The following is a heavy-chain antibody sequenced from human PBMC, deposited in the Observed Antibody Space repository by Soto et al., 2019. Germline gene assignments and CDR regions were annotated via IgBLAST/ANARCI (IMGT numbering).Heavy chain of an antibody. J-gene: IGHJ5*02. CDR1: GFSLSTSGVG. V-gene: IGHV2-5*02. CDR2: IYWDDDK. CDR3: GYIFIGYYYESSGSNWFDP. D-gene: IGHD3-22*01. Sequence: SGPTLVNPTQTLTLTCTFSGFSLSTSGVGVGWIRQPPGKALEWLALIYWDDDKRYSPSLKSRLTITKDTSKNQVVLTMTNMDSVDTFSFYFGYIFIGYYYESSGSNWFDPWGQGTLVTVSS.